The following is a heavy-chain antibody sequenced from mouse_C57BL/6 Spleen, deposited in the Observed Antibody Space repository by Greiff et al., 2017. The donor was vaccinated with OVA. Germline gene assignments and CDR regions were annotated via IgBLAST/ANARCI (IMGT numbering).Heavy chain of an antibody. D-gene: IGHD2-2*01. CDR3: SILWLRYYFDY. CDR2: IDPETGGT. Sequence: QVQLKQSGAELVRPGASVTLSCKASGYTFTDYEMHWVKQTPVHGLEWIGAIDPETGGTAYNQKFKGKAILTADKSSSTAYMELRSLTSEDSAVYYCSILWLRYYFDYWGQGTTLTVSS. J-gene: IGHJ2*01. V-gene: IGHV1-15*01. CDR1: GYTFTDYE.